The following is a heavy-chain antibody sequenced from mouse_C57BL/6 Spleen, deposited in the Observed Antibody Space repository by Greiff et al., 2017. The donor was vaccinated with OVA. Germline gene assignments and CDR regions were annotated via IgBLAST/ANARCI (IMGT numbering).Heavy chain of an antibody. V-gene: IGHV1-62-2*01. CDR2: FYPGSGSI. CDR3: ARHEIRGDYFDY. Sequence: VMLVESGAELVKPGASVKLSCKASGYTFTEYTIHWVKQRSGQGLEWIGWFYPGSGSIKYNEKFKDKATLTADKSSSTVYMELSRLTSEDSAVYFCARHEIRGDYFDYWGQGTTLTVSS. CDR1: GYTFTEYT. J-gene: IGHJ2*01.